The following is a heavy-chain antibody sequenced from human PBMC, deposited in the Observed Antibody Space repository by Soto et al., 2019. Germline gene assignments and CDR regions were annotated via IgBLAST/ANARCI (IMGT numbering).Heavy chain of an antibody. Sequence: HVQLLESGPGLMKPSGTLSLTCAVSGDSIVSNDWWTWVRQSPGAGLAWLGRIHHTGKSDYNPSVRGRIVMSVDKSQNRFSLTLTSVTAADSAIYFCSKHGVIRTLDTWGPGIRVTVSS. V-gene: IGHV4-4*02. D-gene: IGHD3-10*01. CDR3: SKHGVIRTLDT. CDR2: IHHTGKS. CDR1: GDSIVSNDW. J-gene: IGHJ5*02.